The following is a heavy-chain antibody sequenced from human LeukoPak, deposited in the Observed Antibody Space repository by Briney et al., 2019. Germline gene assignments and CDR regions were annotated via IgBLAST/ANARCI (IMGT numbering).Heavy chain of an antibody. Sequence: AETLSLTCTVPGGSISSSSYYWGWIRQPPRKGLEWIGSIYYSGSTYYNPSLKSRVTISVDTSKNQFSLKLSSVTAADTAVYYCAREQVLLWFGELLSRYFDYWGQGTLVTVSS. CDR3: AREQVLLWFGELLSRYFDY. D-gene: IGHD3-10*01. CDR1: GGSISSSSYY. CDR2: IYYSGST. V-gene: IGHV4-39*07. J-gene: IGHJ4*02.